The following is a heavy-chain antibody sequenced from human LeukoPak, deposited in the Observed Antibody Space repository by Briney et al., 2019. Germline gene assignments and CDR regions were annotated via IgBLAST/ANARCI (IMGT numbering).Heavy chain of an antibody. CDR3: ARAWRYGSGSYLTYYFDY. Sequence: GGSLRLSCAASGFTVSSNYMSWVRQAPGKGLEWVSVIYSGGSTYYADSVKDRFTISRDNSENTLYLQMNSLRAEDTAVYYCARAWRYGSGSYLTYYFDYWGQGTLVTVSS. J-gene: IGHJ4*02. CDR2: IYSGGST. CDR1: GFTVSSNY. V-gene: IGHV3-66*01. D-gene: IGHD3-10*01.